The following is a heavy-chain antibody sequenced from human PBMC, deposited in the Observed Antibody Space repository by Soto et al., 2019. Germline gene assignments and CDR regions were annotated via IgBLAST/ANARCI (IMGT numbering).Heavy chain of an antibody. Sequence: GGSLRLSCASSGCPFSSYWMHLVRQAPGKGLVWVSRINSDGSSTNYADSVKGRFTISRDNAKNTLYLQMNSLRAEDTAVYYCARDPRGVNWFDPWGQGTLLTVSS. V-gene: IGHV3-74*01. CDR1: GCPFSSYW. D-gene: IGHD2-8*01. CDR3: ARDPRGVNWFDP. J-gene: IGHJ5*02. CDR2: INSDGSST.